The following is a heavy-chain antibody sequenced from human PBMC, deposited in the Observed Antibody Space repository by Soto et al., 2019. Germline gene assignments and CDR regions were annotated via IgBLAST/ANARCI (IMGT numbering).Heavy chain of an antibody. CDR2: IGTSTGTI. Sequence: QEYLVESGGDLVKPRGSLRLSCAASGFSFSDYYMSWVRQAPGKGLEWILYIGTSTGTIYYADSVKGRFTISSDSANNSLYLQMKSLRVEDTAVYYCVRRRDYLDVWGKGTTVTVSS. CDR3: VRRRDYLDV. CDR1: GFSFSDYY. V-gene: IGHV3-11*01. J-gene: IGHJ6*03.